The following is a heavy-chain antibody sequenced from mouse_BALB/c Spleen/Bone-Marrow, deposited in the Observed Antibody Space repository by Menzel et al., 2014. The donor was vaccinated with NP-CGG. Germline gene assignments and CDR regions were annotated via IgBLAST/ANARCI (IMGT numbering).Heavy chain of an antibody. CDR3: SKDGGYDYSYYFDY. J-gene: IGHJ2*01. CDR2: ISSGGHDT. D-gene: IGHD2-4*01. V-gene: IGHV5-6-4*01. Sequence: EVMLVESGGGLVKPGGSLKLSCAASGFTFSAYSMSWVRQTPERRLEWVATISSGGHDTYYPDSVKGRFTISRDNAKNTLYLQMNSLKSVDSAVHYCSKDGGYDYSYYFDYWGQGTTLTVSS. CDR1: GFTFSAYS.